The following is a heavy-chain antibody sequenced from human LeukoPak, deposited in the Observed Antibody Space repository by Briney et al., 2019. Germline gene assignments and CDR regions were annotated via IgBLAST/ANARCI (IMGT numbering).Heavy chain of an antibody. Sequence: PGGSLRLSCAASGFTLSNYAMHWVRQAPGKGLEWVAVISYDGSNKYYADSVKGRFTISRDNSKNTLYLQMNSLRAEDTAVYYCARGKRQLVLDYYYYYGMDVWGQGTTVTVSS. CDR3: ARGKRQLVLDYYYYYGMDV. D-gene: IGHD6-6*01. CDR1: GFTLSNYA. J-gene: IGHJ6*02. V-gene: IGHV3-30-3*01. CDR2: ISYDGSNK.